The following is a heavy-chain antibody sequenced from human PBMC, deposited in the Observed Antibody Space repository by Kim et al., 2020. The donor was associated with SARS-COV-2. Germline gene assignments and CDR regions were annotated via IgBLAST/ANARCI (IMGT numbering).Heavy chain of an antibody. D-gene: IGHD6-13*01. CDR2: T. V-gene: IGHV4-34*01. Sequence: TNYNPSLKSRVTISVDTSKNQFSLKLSSVTAADTAVYYCARGESSWYEDYWGQGTLVTVSS. CDR3: ARGESSWYEDY. J-gene: IGHJ4*02.